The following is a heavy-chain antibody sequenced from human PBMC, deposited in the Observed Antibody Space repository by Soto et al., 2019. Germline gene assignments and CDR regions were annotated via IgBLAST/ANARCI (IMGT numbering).Heavy chain of an antibody. J-gene: IGHJ2*01. Sequence: QVQLQESGPGLVKPSGTLSLTCGVSGGSISSNNWWSWVRQPPGEGLEWIGEIHHTGSTNYNPSRKTRVTISVDKSNNHFSLKLTSVTAADTAVYYCARGDGGNSHWYFGLWGRGTLVTVSS. D-gene: IGHD2-21*02. CDR2: IHHTGST. CDR3: ARGDGGNSHWYFGL. V-gene: IGHV4-4*02. CDR1: GGSISSNNW.